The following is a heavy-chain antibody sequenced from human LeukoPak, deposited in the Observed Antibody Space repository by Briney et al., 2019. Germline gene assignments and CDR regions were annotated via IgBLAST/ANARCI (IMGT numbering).Heavy chain of an antibody. V-gene: IGHV1-8*01. D-gene: IGHD2-2*01. Sequence: GASVKVSCKASGYTFTSYDINWVRQATGQGLEWMGWMNPNSGNTGYAQKFQGRVTMTRNTSISTAYMELSSLRSDDTAVYYCARRGPYCSSTSCYAGTYFGYWGQGTLVTVSS. CDR3: ARRGPYCSSTSCYAGTYFGY. CDR1: GYTFTSYD. CDR2: MNPNSGNT. J-gene: IGHJ4*02.